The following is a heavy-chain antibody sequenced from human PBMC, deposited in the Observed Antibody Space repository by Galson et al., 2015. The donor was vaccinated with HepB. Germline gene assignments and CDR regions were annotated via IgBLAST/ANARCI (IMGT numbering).Heavy chain of an antibody. V-gene: IGHV3-30*18. D-gene: IGHD3-10*01. CDR1: GFTFSSYG. J-gene: IGHJ5*02. Sequence: SLRLSCAASGFTFSSYGMHWVRQAPGKGLEWVAVISYDGSNKYYADSVKGRFTISRDNSKNTLYLQMNSLRAEDTAVYYCAKRGRYGSGSYYSVGPWGQGTLVTVSS. CDR3: AKRGRYGSGSYYSVGP. CDR2: ISYDGSNK.